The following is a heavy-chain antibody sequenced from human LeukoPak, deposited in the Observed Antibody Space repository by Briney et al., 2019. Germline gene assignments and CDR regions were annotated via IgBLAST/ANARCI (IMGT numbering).Heavy chain of an antibody. Sequence: PGRSLRLSCAASGFTFSSYGMHWVRQAPGKGLEWVAVISYDGSNKYYADSVKGRFTISRDNSKNTLYLQMNSLRAEDTAMYYCVKEALSGSGSYSFDYWGQGTLVTVSS. V-gene: IGHV3-30*18. J-gene: IGHJ4*02. CDR2: ISYDGSNK. D-gene: IGHD3-10*01. CDR3: VKEALSGSGSYSFDY. CDR1: GFTFSSYG.